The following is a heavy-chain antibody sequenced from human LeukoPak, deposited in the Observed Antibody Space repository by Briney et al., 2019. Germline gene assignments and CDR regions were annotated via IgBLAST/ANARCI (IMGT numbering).Heavy chain of an antibody. Sequence: GASVKVSCKASGYTFTGYYMHWVRQAPGQGLEWMGWINPNSGGTNYAQKFQGRVTMTRDTSISTAYMELSRLRSDDTAVYYCARARGVIEYYFDYWGRGTLVTVSS. CDR1: GYTFTGYY. D-gene: IGHD3-10*01. CDR2: INPNSGGT. J-gene: IGHJ4*02. CDR3: ARARGVIEYYFDY. V-gene: IGHV1-2*02.